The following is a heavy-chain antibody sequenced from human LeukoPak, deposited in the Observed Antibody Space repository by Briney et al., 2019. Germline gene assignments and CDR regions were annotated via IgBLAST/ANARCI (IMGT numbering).Heavy chain of an antibody. V-gene: IGHV3-66*02. CDR3: VRDDSGYDVSQNDY. J-gene: IGHJ4*02. Sequence: PGGTLRLSXAASGFTVSSNYMSWVCQAPGKGLEWVSVIYSGGSTYYADSVKGRFTISRDNSKNTLYLQMNSLRAEDTAVYYCVRDDSGYDVSQNDYWGQGTLVTVSS. CDR2: IYSGGST. CDR1: GFTVSSNY. D-gene: IGHD5-12*01.